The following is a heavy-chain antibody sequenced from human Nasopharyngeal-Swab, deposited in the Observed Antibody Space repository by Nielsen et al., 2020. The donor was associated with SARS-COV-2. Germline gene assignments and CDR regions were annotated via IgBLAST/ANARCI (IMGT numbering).Heavy chain of an antibody. CDR2: IDTRGTHS. Sequence: GESLKISCAASGFTFSDHYMSWIRQAPGKGLEWVSYIDTRGTHSNYADSAKGRFTISRDNAKNSLYLEMNSLRVEDTAVYYCAITRAWQHWYFDIWGLGTLVTVSS. V-gene: IGHV3-11*06. D-gene: IGHD5-12*01. CDR1: GFTFSDHY. J-gene: IGHJ2*01. CDR3: AITRAWQHWYFDI.